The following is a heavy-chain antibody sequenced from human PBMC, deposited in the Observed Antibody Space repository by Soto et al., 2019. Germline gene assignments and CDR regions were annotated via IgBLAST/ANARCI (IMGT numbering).Heavy chain of an antibody. J-gene: IGHJ4*02. CDR1: GGSISSGAYY. V-gene: IGHV4-30-4*01. Sequence: QVQLQEEGPGLVKPSQTLSITCNVSGGSISSGAYYWSLLRQSPGQCLAWIGYKHYSAIPYYNPSLKSRVSISADASKNQVSGTLATLTAADTAVYVCAKAVVILYHYCDSGVQGTLVTFSS. CDR2: KHYSAIP. D-gene: IGHD2-15*01. CDR3: AKAVVILYHYCDS.